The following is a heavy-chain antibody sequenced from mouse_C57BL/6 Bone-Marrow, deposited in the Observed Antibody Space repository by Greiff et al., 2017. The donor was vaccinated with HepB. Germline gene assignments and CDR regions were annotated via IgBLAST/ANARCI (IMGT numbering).Heavy chain of an antibody. Sequence: VQLQQSGPELVKPGASVKISCKASGYTFTDYYMNWVKQSHGKSLEWIGDINPNNGGTSYNQKFKGKATLTVDKSSSTAYMELRSLTSEDSAVYYCARTGRADYWGQGTTLTVSS. J-gene: IGHJ2*01. CDR2: INPNNGGT. CDR3: ARTGRADY. V-gene: IGHV1-26*01. CDR1: GYTFTDYY.